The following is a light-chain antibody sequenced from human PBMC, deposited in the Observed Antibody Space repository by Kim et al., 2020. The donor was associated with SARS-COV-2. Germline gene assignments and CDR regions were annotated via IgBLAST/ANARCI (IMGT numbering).Light chain of an antibody. J-gene: IGKJ4*01. CDR3: QQRSNWPPT. CDR2: DAS. CDR1: QSVSTY. V-gene: IGKV3-11*01. Sequence: DIVLTQFPATLSLSPGERATLSCRASQSVSTYLAWYHHKPGQAPRLLIHDASNRATGIPPRFSGSGSGTDFTLTISSLEPEDFAIYYCQQRSNWPPTFGGGTKVDIK.